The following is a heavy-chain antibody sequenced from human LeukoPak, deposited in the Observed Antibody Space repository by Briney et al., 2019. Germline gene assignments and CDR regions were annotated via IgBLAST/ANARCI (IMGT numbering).Heavy chain of an antibody. CDR2: ISYDGSNK. CDR3: AKDLVGDYPRVMDV. Sequence: GGSLRLSCAASGFTFSSYGMHWVRQAPGKGLEWVAVISYDGSNKYYADSVKGRFTISRDNSKNTLYLQMNSLRAEDTAVYYCAKDLVGDYPRVMDVWGQGTTVTVSS. V-gene: IGHV3-30*18. CDR1: GFTFSSYG. J-gene: IGHJ6*02. D-gene: IGHD4-17*01.